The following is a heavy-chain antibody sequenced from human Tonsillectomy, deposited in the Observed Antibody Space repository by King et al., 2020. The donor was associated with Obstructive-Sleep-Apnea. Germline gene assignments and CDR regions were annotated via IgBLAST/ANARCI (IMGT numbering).Heavy chain of an antibody. V-gene: IGHV4-59*01. Sequence: VQLQESGPGLVKPSETLSLTCTVSGGSISSYYWSWIRQPPGKGLEWIGYIYYSGSTNYNPSLQSRVTISVDTSKNQFSLKLSSVTAADTAVYYCARAGNWKLLLGYWGQGTLVTVSS. D-gene: IGHD1-20*01. J-gene: IGHJ4*02. CDR1: GGSISSYY. CDR3: ARAGNWKLLLGY. CDR2: IYYSGST.